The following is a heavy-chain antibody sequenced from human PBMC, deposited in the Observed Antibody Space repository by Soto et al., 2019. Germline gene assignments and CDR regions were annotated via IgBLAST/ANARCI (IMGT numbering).Heavy chain of an antibody. Sequence: QVQLVQAGAEVKKPGSSVKVSCKASGGTFSSYAISWVRQAPGQGLEWMGGIIPIFGTANYAQKFPGRVTITADDSTRTAYMELSSLRSEDTAVYYCARDTLTRRLESAAGCNWCFDLWGRGTLVTVSS. CDR3: ARDTLTRRLESAAGCNWCFDL. J-gene: IGHJ2*01. CDR1: GGTFSSYA. CDR2: IIPIFGTA. V-gene: IGHV1-69*12. D-gene: IGHD6-13*01.